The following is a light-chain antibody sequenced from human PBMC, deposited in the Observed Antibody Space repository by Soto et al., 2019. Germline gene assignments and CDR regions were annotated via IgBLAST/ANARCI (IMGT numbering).Light chain of an antibody. CDR2: DAS. J-gene: IGKJ1*01. CDR3: QQYNSYSQT. V-gene: IGKV1-5*01. Sequence: DIQITKKHYTLSASVGDRVTITCRASQSISSWLAWYQQKPGKAPKLLIYDASSLESGVPSRFSGSGSGTEFTLTISSLQPDDFATYYCQQYNSYSQTFGQGTKVDIK. CDR1: QSISSW.